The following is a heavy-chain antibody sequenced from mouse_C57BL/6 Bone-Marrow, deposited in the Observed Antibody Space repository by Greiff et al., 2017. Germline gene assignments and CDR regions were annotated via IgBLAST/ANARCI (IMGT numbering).Heavy chain of an antibody. D-gene: IGHD1-1*01. V-gene: IGHV1-15*01. Sequence: VQLQQSGAELVRPGASVTLSCKASGYTFTDYEMHWVKQTPVHGLEWIGAIDPETGGTAYNQKFKGKAILTADKSSSTAYMELRSLTSEDSAVYYCTRDYYGSGVDGWGQGTTLTVSS. CDR1: GYTFTDYE. CDR2: IDPETGGT. J-gene: IGHJ2*01. CDR3: TRDYYGSGVDG.